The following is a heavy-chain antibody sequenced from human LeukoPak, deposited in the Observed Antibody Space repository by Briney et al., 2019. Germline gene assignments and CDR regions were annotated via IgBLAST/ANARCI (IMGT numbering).Heavy chain of an antibody. CDR3: ARDLMVGSPFDS. CDR1: TFTFSDYW. J-gene: IGHJ4*02. Sequence: GGSLRLSCAAFTFTFSDYWMHWVRQAPGKGLVWVSRINSDGSGTRYADSVKGRFTISRDNAKNTLYLQMNSLTAEDTAVYYCARDLMVGSPFDSWGQGTLVTVSS. D-gene: IGHD2-8*01. CDR2: INSDGSGT. V-gene: IGHV3-74*01.